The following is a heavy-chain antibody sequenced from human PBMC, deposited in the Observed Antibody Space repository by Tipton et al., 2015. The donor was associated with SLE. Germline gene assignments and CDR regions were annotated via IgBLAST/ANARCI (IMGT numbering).Heavy chain of an antibody. V-gene: IGHV4-34*01. D-gene: IGHD3-10*01. Sequence: TLSLTCAVYGGSFSGYYWSWIRQPPGKGLEWIGEINHSGSTNYNPSLKSRVTISVDTSKNQFSLKLSSVTAADTAVYYCAREGKLLWFGELQYGRWFDPWSQGTLVTVSS. CDR1: GGSFSGYY. CDR3: AREGKLLWFGELQYGRWFDP. CDR2: INHSGST. J-gene: IGHJ5*02.